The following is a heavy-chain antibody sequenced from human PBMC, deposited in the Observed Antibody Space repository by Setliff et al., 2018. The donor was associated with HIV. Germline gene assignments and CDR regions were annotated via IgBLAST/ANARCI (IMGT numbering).Heavy chain of an antibody. Sequence: ASETLSLTCTVSGGSISSGSYYWSWIRQPAGKGLELIGRIYISGSTNYNPSLKNRVTISVDTSKKQFSLKLSSVTAAETAVYYCARVGYRGSGRYSFDYWGQGTLVTVSS. D-gene: IGHD3-10*01. J-gene: IGHJ4*02. CDR3: ARVGYRGSGRYSFDY. V-gene: IGHV4-61*02. CDR2: IYISGST. CDR1: GGSISSGSYY.